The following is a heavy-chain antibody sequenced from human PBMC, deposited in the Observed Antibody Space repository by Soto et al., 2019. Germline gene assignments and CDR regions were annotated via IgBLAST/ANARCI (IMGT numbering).Heavy chain of an antibody. CDR3: ARGSDFLYYYGMDV. D-gene: IGHD5-12*01. CDR1: GGSMNNFY. CDR2: VSYSDSS. J-gene: IGHJ6*02. Sequence: SETLSLTCTVSGGSMNNFYWSWIRQPPGKGLEWIGYVSYSDSSNYNPSLKSRVTISVDTSKNQFSLKLTSVSAADTAVYYCARGSDFLYYYGMDVWGQGTTVTVSS. V-gene: IGHV4-59*01.